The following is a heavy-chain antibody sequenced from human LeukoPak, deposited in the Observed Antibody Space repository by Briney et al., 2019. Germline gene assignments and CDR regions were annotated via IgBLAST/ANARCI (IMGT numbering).Heavy chain of an antibody. CDR1: GYTFSNCW. Sequence: GESLKISCKGSGYTFSNCWIGWVRQMPGKGLEWMGIIYPGDSDNTYSPSFQGQVTISADKAISTAYLQWSSLKASDTAMYYCASAGDSSDYYYFSAFDIWGQGTMVTVSS. CDR2: IYPGDSDN. V-gene: IGHV5-51*01. D-gene: IGHD3-22*01. J-gene: IGHJ3*02. CDR3: ASAGDSSDYYYFSAFDI.